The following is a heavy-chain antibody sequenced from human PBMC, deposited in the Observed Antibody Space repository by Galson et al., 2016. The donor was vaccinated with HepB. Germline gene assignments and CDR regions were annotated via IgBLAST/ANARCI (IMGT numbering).Heavy chain of an antibody. CDR1: GFTFSSYE. D-gene: IGHD6-19*01. CDR3: ARGFRSGWGIDY. CDR2: IKSRGGSV. J-gene: IGHJ4*02. V-gene: IGHV3-48*03. Sequence: SLRLSCAASGFTFSSYEMNWVRQAPGKGLEWVSYIKSRGGSVYYADSVKGRFTIDRDNDKNSLYLQMNSLRADDTAVYFCARGFRSGWGIDYWGQGTLATVSS.